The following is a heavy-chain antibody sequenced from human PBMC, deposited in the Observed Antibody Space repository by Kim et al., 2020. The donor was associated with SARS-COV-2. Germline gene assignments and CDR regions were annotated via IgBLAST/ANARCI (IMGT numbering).Heavy chain of an antibody. J-gene: IGHJ2*01. CDR2: ISSNGGST. V-gene: IGHV3-23*01. CDR1: GFTFSSYA. Sequence: GGSLRLSCAASGFTFSSYAMNWVRQAPGKGLEWVSAISSNGGSTYYADSVKGRFTISRDNSKNTLYLQMNSLRAEDTAIYYCERMDSFETWYFDLWGRGTLVTLS. D-gene: IGHD2-15*01. CDR3: ERMDSFETWYFDL.